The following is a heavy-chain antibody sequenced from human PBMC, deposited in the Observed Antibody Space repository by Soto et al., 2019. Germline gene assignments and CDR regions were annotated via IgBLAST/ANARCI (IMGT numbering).Heavy chain of an antibody. V-gene: IGHV4-61*01. J-gene: IGHJ6*02. CDR2: IYYTGST. CDR1: GGSVSSGTYY. CDR3: AHRPAAEWYGMDV. Sequence: SETLSLTCTVSGGSVSSGTYYWSWIRQPPGKGLEWIGYIYYTGSTKYNPSLKSRVTISVDTSKNQVVLTMTNMDPVDTATYYCAHRPAAEWYGMDVWGQGTTVTVSS. D-gene: IGHD2-2*01.